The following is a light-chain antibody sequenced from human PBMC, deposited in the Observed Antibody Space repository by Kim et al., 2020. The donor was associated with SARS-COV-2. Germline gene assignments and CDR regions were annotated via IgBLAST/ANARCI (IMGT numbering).Light chain of an antibody. CDR1: QVVRSSY. V-gene: IGKV3-20*01. CDR3: QQYGRSPYT. CDR2: GAS. J-gene: IGKJ2*01. Sequence: EIVLTQSPGTLSLSPGGRATLSCRASQVVRSSYLAWYQQKPGQAPRLLIYGASIRATGIPDRFSGSGSGTDFTLTISRLEPEDFAVYYCQQYGRSPYTFGQGTKLEI.